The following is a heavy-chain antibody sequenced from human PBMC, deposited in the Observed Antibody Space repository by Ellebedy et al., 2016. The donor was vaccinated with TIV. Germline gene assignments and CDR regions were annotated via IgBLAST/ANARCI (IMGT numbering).Heavy chain of an antibody. CDR1: GFPFSSYN. Sequence: PGGSLRLSCAASGFPFSSYNMNWVRQVPGKGLVWVARINGDGSNIGYADSVKGRFTISRDNAKSTLYLQMNSLRAEDTAVYYCARDTYNWNGPFDYWGQGTLVTVSS. CDR2: INGDGSNI. J-gene: IGHJ4*02. V-gene: IGHV3-74*01. CDR3: ARDTYNWNGPFDY. D-gene: IGHD1-20*01.